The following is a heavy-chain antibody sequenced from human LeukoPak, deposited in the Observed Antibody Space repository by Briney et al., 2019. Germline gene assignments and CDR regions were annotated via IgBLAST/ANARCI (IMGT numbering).Heavy chain of an antibody. CDR2: ISPDGAFT. J-gene: IGHJ3*02. CDR1: GLHFGTHT. V-gene: IGHV3-64*01. CDR3: ARENFDI. Sequence: GGSLRLSCAASGLHFGTHTIHWVRQAPGKGLEYVSGISPDGAFTYYAKSVEGRFTISRDNSINTLYLQMGSLRPEDMAVYYCARENFDIWGQGTVVTVSS.